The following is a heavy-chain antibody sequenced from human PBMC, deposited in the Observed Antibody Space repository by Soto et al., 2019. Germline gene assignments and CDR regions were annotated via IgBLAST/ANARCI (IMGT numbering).Heavy chain of an antibody. CDR2: INPSGGST. D-gene: IGHD4-17*01. Sequence: GASVKVSCKASGYTFTSYYMHWVRQAPGQGLEWMGIINPSGGSTSYAQKFQGRVTMTRDTSTSTVYMELSSLRSEDTAVYYCASTATTVKRWSYYYYYYMDVWGKGTTVTVSS. CDR1: GYTFTSYY. J-gene: IGHJ6*03. V-gene: IGHV1-46*01. CDR3: ASTATTVKRWSYYYYYYMDV.